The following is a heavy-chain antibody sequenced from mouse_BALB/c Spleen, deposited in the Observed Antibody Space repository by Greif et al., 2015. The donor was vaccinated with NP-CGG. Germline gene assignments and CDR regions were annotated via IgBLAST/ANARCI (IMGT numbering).Heavy chain of an antibody. CDR1: GYTFTSYW. CDR2: INPSTGYT. V-gene: IGHV1-7*01. D-gene: IGHD2-3*01. Sequence: QVHVKQSGAELAKPGASVKMSCRASGYTFTSYWMHWVKQRPGQGLEWIGYINPSTGYTEYNQKFKDKATLTADKSSSTAYMQLSSLTAEGAAVDYCASRGGYYYFDHWGQGTTLTVSS. CDR3: ASRGGYYYFDH. J-gene: IGHJ2*01.